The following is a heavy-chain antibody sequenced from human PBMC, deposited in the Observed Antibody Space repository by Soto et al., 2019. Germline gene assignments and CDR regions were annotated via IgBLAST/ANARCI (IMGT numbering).Heavy chain of an antibody. CDR1: GYTFTSYG. D-gene: IGHD3-16*01. J-gene: IGHJ6*02. CDR3: ARVGGHSIYYYYGMDV. V-gene: IGHV1-18*04. CDR2: ISAYNGNT. Sequence: QVQLVQSGAEVKKPGASVKVSCKASGYTFTSYGISWVRQAPGQGLEWMGWISAYNGNTNYAQKLQGRVTMTTDTSTGTAYMELRSLRSDDTAVYYCARVGGHSIYYYYGMDVWGQGTTVTVSS.